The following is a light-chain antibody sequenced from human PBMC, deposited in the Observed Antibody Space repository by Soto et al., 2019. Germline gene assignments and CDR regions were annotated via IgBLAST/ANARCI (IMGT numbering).Light chain of an antibody. CDR3: CSYAGSNTYV. CDR2: DVS. CDR1: SSDVGGYNF. Sequence: QSVLTQPRSVSGSPGQSVTISCTGTSSDVGGYNFVSWYQQHPGKAPKLMIYDVSKRPSGVPDRFSGSKSGNTASLTISGLQAEDGADYYCCSYAGSNTYVFGTGTKVTVL. J-gene: IGLJ1*01. V-gene: IGLV2-11*01.